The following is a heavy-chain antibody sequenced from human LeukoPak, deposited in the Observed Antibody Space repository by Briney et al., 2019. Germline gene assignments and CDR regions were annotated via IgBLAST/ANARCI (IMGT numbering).Heavy chain of an antibody. D-gene: IGHD5-24*01. V-gene: IGHV3-9*01. CDR1: GFTFDDYA. J-gene: IGHJ4*02. Sequence: GGSLRLSCAASGFTFDDYAMHWVRQAPGKGLEWVSGISWDSGSIGYADSVKGRFTISRDNAKNSLYLQMNSLRAEDTASYYCANDKGLRNHWLQLTYDYWGQGGLVIVSS. CDR2: ISWDSGSI. CDR3: ANDKGLRNHWLQLTYDY.